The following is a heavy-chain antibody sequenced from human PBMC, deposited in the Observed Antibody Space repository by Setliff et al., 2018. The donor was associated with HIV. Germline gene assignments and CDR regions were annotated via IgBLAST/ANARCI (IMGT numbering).Heavy chain of an antibody. CDR3: ARRVPPIPSGDLDY. Sequence: GGSLRLSCAASGFTFSSYEMHWVRQAPGQGLEWMGWINPNSGGTTYAQKFQGRVTMTRDTSISTAYMDLSRLRSDDTAVYYCARRVPPIPSGDLDYWGQGTLVTAPQ. CDR1: GFTFSSYE. J-gene: IGHJ4*02. V-gene: IGHV1-2*02. D-gene: IGHD4-17*01. CDR2: INPNSGGT.